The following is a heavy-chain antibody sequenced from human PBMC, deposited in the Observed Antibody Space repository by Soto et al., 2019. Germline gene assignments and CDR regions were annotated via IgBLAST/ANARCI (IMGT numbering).Heavy chain of an antibody. CDR3: ASLSHGYHLDLFAP. CDR1: GYTLTELS. Sequence: ASVKVSCKVSGYTLTELSMHWVRQAPGKGLEWMGGFDPEDGETIYAQKFQGRVTMTEDTSTDTAYMELSSLRSEDTAVYYCASLSHGYHLDLFAPSAQGTPVPVSA. CDR2: FDPEDGET. J-gene: IGHJ5*01. V-gene: IGHV1-24*01. D-gene: IGHD6-25*01.